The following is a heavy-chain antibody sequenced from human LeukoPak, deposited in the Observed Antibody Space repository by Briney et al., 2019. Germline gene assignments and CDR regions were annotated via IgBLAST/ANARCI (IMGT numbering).Heavy chain of an antibody. J-gene: IGHJ5*02. D-gene: IGHD2-15*01. CDR3: ARAVGYCSGGSCYGTNWFDP. Sequence: SQTLSLTCAISGDSVSSNSGAWNWIRQSPSRGLEWLGRTYYRSKWYNDYAVSVKSRITINPDTSKNQFSLQLSSVTAADTAVYYCARAVGYCSGGSCYGTNWFDPWGQGTLVTVSS. CDR2: TYYRSKWYN. CDR1: GDSVSSNSGA. V-gene: IGHV6-1*01.